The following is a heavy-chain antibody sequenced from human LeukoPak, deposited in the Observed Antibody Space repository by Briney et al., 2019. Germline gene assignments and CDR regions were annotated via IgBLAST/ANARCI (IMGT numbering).Heavy chain of an antibody. V-gene: IGHV3-13*01. CDR2: IGTAGDT. D-gene: IGHD3-22*01. Sequence: PGGSLRLSCAASGFTFSSYDMHWVRQATGKGLEWVSVIGTAGDTYYPGSVKGRFTISRENAKNSLYLQMNSLRAGDTAVYYCARGRYYDSCGYYSPYFDYWGQGTLVTVSS. CDR3: ARGRYYDSCGYYSPYFDY. J-gene: IGHJ4*02. CDR1: GFTFSSYD.